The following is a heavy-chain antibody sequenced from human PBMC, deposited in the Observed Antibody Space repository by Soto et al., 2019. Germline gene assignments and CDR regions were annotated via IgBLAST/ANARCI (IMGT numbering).Heavy chain of an antibody. D-gene: IGHD6-19*01. J-gene: IGHJ4*02. CDR3: ARTITPPSSGWYTVDY. Sequence: SVKVSCKASVYTFTSYYMNRVRQAPGQGLERMGEIIPIFGRANYAQKYQDRVTITADESTSTAYMELSSLRSEDTAVYYCARTITPPSSGWYTVDYWGQGTLVTVSS. V-gene: IGHV1-69*13. CDR2: IIPIFGRA. CDR1: VYTFTSYY.